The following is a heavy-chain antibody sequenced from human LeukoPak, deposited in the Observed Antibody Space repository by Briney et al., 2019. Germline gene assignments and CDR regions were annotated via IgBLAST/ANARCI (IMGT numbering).Heavy chain of an antibody. Sequence: PGRSLRLSCSTSGFTFGDYAMSWVRQAPGKGLEWVGVIQAKAYGGATKYAASVNGRFSISRDDSQSIANLQMNDLKTEDTAVYYCTRAPHPRCSSSGCYLDYWGQGTLVTVSS. CDR2: IQAKAYGGAT. V-gene: IGHV3-49*04. J-gene: IGHJ4*02. D-gene: IGHD2-2*01. CDR1: GFTFGDYA. CDR3: TRAPHPRCSSSGCYLDY.